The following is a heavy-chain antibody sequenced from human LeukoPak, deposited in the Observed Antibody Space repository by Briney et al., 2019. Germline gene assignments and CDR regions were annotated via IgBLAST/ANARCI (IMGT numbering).Heavy chain of an antibody. D-gene: IGHD3-22*01. J-gene: IGHJ4*02. CDR1: GYSLTSYW. CDR3: ARLRYYDSSGYYSWVFDY. V-gene: IGHV5-51*01. Sequence: GGSLKIPCKGSGYSLTSYWIGWGRPSPGEGLGGRRTYYPGDSDTRYSPSFQGQVTISADKSISTAYLQWSSLKASDTAMYYCARLRYYDSSGYYSWVFDYWGQGTLVTVSS. CDR2: YYPGDSDT.